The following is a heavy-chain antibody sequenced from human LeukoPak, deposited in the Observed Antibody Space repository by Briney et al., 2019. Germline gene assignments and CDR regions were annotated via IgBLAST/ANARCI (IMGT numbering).Heavy chain of an antibody. CDR2: INHSGST. CDR3: ARGVNYDFWSGYYQIYFDY. CDR1: GGSFSGYY. Sequence: SETLSLTCAVYGGSFSGYYWSWIRQPPGKGLEWIGEINHSGSTNYNPSLKSRVTISVDASKNQFSLKLSSVTAADTAVYYCARGVNYDFWSGYYQIYFDYWGQGTLVTVSS. V-gene: IGHV4-34*01. J-gene: IGHJ4*02. D-gene: IGHD3-3*01.